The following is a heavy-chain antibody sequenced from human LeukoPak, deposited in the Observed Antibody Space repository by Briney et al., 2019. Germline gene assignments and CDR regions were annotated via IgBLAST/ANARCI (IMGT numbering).Heavy chain of an antibody. CDR1: GGTISSGSYY. CDR2: IYTRGRT. CDR3: ARNLGSGSYPY. D-gene: IGHD3-10*01. J-gene: IGHJ4*02. V-gene: IGHV4-61*02. Sequence: PSESLSLTCTVAGGTISSGSYYWSWIRQPAGKGLEWIGRIYTRGRTNYNPSLKSRVTISVDASKNQFSLKLSSVTAADTAVYYCARNLGSGSYPYWGQGTLVTVSS.